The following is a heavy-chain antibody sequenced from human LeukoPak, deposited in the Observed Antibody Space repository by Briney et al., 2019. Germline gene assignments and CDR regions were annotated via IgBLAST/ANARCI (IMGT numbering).Heavy chain of an antibody. CDR2: ISYDGSNK. J-gene: IGHJ3*01. CDR3: ANDLEF. V-gene: IGHV3-30*18. D-gene: IGHD2/OR15-2a*01. Sequence: GGSLRLSCAASGFTFSNYGMHWVRQAPGKGLEWVAVISYDGSNKYYADSVKGRFTISRDNSKNTLYLQMNSLRAEDTAVYYCANDLEFWGQGTMVTVSS. CDR1: GFTFSNYG.